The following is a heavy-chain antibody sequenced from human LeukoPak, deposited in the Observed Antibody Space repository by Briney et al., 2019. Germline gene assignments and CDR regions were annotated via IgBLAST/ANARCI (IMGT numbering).Heavy chain of an antibody. CDR2: IIPNFGTA. J-gene: IGHJ4*02. D-gene: IGHD3-22*01. CDR3: AREWDYVSSGFYYYY. Sequence: SVKVSCKASGGSFNNYGISWVRQAPGQGLEWMGGIIPNFGTANYAQKFQGRITITADESTSTAYMELSSLRSEDTAMYYCAREWDYVSSGFYYYYWGQGTLVTVSS. V-gene: IGHV1-69*13. CDR1: GGSFNNYG.